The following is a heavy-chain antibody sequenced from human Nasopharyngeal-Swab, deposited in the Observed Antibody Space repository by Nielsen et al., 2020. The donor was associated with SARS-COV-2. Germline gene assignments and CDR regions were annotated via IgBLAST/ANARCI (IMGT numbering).Heavy chain of an antibody. V-gene: IGHV3-21*01. CDR2: ISSSSSYI. J-gene: IGHJ6*02. CDR1: GFTFSSYS. D-gene: IGHD6-13*01. Sequence: GESLQITCAASGFTFSSYSMNWVRQAPGKGLEWVSSISSSSSYIYYADSVKGRFTISRDNAKNSLYLQMNSLRAEDTAVYYCARGAPLVAAAGTDYYYVMDVWGQGTTVTVSS. CDR3: ARGAPLVAAAGTDYYYVMDV.